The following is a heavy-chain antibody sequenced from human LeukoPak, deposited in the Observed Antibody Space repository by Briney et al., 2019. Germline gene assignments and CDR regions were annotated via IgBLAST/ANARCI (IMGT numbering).Heavy chain of an antibody. CDR1: GFTFSSYA. Sequence: GGSLRLSCAASGFTFSSYAMSWVRQAPGKGLEWVSAISGSGGSTYYADSVKGRFTISRDNSKNTLYLQMNSLRAEDTAVYYCAKESRIIPAAKNPDWAFDIWGQGTMVTVSS. CDR2: ISGSGGST. CDR3: AKESRIIPAAKNPDWAFDI. J-gene: IGHJ3*02. V-gene: IGHV3-23*01. D-gene: IGHD2-2*01.